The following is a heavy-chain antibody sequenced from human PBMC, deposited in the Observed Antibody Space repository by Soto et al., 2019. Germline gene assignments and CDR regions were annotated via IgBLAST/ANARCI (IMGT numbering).Heavy chain of an antibody. Sequence: TLSLTWTVSVGSISIFCYSWSWIRQPPGKGLEWIGYIYHSGSTYYNPSLKSRVTISLDRSKNHFSLKLSSVSAADTAVYYCARAQWLVLDYWGQGTLVTVSS. CDR1: VGSISIFCYS. CDR3: ARAQWLVLDY. CDR2: IYHSGST. V-gene: IGHV4-30-2*01. J-gene: IGHJ4*02. D-gene: IGHD6-19*01.